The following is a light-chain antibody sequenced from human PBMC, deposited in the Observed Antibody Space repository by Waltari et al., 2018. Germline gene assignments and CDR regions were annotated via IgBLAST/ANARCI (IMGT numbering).Light chain of an antibody. J-gene: IGLJ1*01. Sequence: QSGLTQPASVSGSPGQSITISCTGTSSDVGNYNLVSWYQQYPGKAPQRMVYEVTRRCSGVSARFSGSKSGNTASLTIYGLQSEDEADYYCCSYAGLGIYVFGTGTKVTVL. CDR1: SSDVGNYNL. CDR3: CSYAGLGIYV. CDR2: EVT. V-gene: IGLV2-23*02.